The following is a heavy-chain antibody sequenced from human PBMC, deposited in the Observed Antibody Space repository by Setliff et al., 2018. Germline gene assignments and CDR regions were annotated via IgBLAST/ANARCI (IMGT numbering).Heavy chain of an antibody. CDR3: ARLRGAFDY. D-gene: IGHD3-16*01. Sequence: ETLSLTCTVSGGSISSSSYYWGWIRLPPGKGLEWIGTIYYSGSTNYNPSLESRVTISVDTSKNQFSLRLNSATAADTAVYYCARLRGAFDYWGQGTLVTVSS. V-gene: IGHV4-39*07. CDR1: GGSISSSSYY. CDR2: IYYSGST. J-gene: IGHJ4*02.